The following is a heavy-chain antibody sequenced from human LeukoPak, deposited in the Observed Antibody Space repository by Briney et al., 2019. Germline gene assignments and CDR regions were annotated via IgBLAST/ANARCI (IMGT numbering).Heavy chain of an antibody. V-gene: IGHV5-51*01. J-gene: IGHJ3*02. Sequence: GESLKISCKGSGYSFTTYWVGWVRQMPGKGLEWMGIIYPGDSDTRYSPSFQGQVTISADKFISTAYLQWSSLKASDTAMYYCARPAVAGIFGAFDIWGQGTMVTVSS. CDR3: ARPAVAGIFGAFDI. CDR2: IYPGDSDT. CDR1: GYSFTTYW. D-gene: IGHD6-19*01.